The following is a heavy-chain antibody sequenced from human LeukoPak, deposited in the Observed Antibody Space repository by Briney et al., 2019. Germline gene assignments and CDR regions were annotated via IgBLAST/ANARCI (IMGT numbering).Heavy chain of an antibody. V-gene: IGHV4-59*08. J-gene: IGHJ6*03. D-gene: IGHD3-22*01. CDR1: GVSISSYY. CDR2: IYYSGST. CDR3: ARYYYDSSGYYRYYYYMDV. Sequence: SETLSLTCTVSGVSISSYYWSWIRQPPGKGLEWIGYIYYSGSTNYNPSLKSRVTISVDTSKHQVSLKLSSVTAADTAVYYCARYYYDSSGYYRYYYYMDVWGKGTTVTVSS.